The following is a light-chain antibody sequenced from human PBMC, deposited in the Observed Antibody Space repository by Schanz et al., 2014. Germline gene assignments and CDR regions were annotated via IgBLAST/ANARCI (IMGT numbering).Light chain of an antibody. V-gene: IGKV1-16*01. J-gene: IGKJ2*01. CDR2: PES. Sequence: DIVMTQSPSSLSASVGDRVTIACQASQDITNYLNWYQHKPGKAPKLLIYPESSLQSGVPSRFSGSGSGTDFTLTISSLQPDDFATYYCQQYNSYPYTFGQGTKLEIE. CDR3: QQYNSYPYT. CDR1: QDITNY.